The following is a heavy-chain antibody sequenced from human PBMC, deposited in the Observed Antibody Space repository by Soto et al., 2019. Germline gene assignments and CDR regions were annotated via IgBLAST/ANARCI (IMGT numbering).Heavy chain of an antibody. V-gene: IGHV2-26*01. J-gene: IGHJ6*03. CDR2: IFSNDEK. CDR1: GFSLSNARMG. Sequence: QVTLKESGPVLVKPTETLTLTCTVSGFSLSNARMGVSWLRQPPGKALEWLAHIFSNDEKSYNTSLKSRLTISKDTSKSQVVLTMTNMDPVDTATYYCARILSGGSWPDYYYFMDVWGKGTTVSVSS. D-gene: IGHD2-15*01. CDR3: ARILSGGSWPDYYYFMDV.